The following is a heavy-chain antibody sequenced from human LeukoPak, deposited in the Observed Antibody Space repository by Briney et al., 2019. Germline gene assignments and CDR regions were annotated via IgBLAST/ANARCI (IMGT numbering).Heavy chain of an antibody. Sequence: GSLRLSCAASGFTFSSYSMNWVRQAPGKGLEWVTAISDDETYKFYADSVKGRFTISRDNAKNTLYLQMNSLRAEDTAVYYCTREVLAAGKTLDYWGQGTLMTVSS. V-gene: IGHV3-30*03. J-gene: IGHJ4*02. D-gene: IGHD2-15*01. CDR1: GFTFSSYS. CDR2: ISDDETYK. CDR3: TREVLAAGKTLDY.